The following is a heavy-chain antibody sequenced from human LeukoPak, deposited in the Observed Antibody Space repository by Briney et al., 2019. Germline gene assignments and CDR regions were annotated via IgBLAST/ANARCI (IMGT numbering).Heavy chain of an antibody. J-gene: IGHJ6*02. V-gene: IGHV3-23*01. CDR2: ISGSGGST. CDR1: GFTFSSYA. CDR3: AKGYWVSYGMDV. Sequence: PGGSLRLSCVASGFTFSSYAMSWVRQAPGKGLEWVSAISGSGGSTYYADSVKGRFTISRDNSKNTLYLQMNSLRAEDTAVYYCAKGYWVSYGMDVWGQGTTVTVSS. D-gene: IGHD1-14*01.